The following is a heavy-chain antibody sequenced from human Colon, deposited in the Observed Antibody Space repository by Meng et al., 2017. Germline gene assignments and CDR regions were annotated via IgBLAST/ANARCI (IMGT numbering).Heavy chain of an antibody. J-gene: IGHJ4*02. Sequence: GESLKISCGASGFNFGDYIMHGVRQSPGRGLEWISRIVPDWGITTYADSVKGRFTVSRDNAKNTLYLQMNSLRADDTAVYYCARDLGWVLFDYWGQGALVTGSS. D-gene: IGHD3-3*01. CDR2: IVPDWGIT. CDR1: GFNFGDYI. V-gene: IGHV3-74*01. CDR3: ARDLGWVLFDY.